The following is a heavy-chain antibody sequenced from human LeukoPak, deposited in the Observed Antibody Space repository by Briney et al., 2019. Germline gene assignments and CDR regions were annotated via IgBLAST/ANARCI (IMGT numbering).Heavy chain of an antibody. CDR2: INSDGSST. D-gene: IGHD6-19*01. CDR1: GFTFSSYW. J-gene: IGHJ4*02. Sequence: PGGSLRLSCAPSGFTFSSYWMHWVRQAPGKGLVWVSRINSDGSSTSYADSVKGRFTISRDNSKNTLYLQMNSLRAEDTAVYYCAKEGAVAGTRFDRLFDYWGQGTLVTVSS. CDR3: AKEGAVAGTRFDRLFDY. V-gene: IGHV3-74*01.